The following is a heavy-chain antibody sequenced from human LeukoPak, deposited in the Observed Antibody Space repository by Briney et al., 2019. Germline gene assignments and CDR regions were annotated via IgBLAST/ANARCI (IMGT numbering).Heavy chain of an antibody. D-gene: IGHD3-10*01. CDR3: ARVPPRSPWGSGSFFVDY. J-gene: IGHJ4*02. CDR2: INPNSGGT. Sequence: ASVKVSCKASGYTFIGYYMHWVRQAPGQGLEWMGRINPNSGGTKYAQKFQGRVTMTRDTSISTAYMELSSLRSEDTAVYYCARVPPRSPWGSGSFFVDYWGQGTLVTVSS. CDR1: GYTFIGYY. V-gene: IGHV1-2*06.